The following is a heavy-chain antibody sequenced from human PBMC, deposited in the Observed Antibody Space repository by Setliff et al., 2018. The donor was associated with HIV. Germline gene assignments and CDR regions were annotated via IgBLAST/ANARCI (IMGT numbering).Heavy chain of an antibody. J-gene: IGHJ2*01. CDR2: IYQSGRT. CDR3: ARSALYGDNFRIFWYFDV. CDR1: GDSIGITNYY. D-gene: IGHD4-17*01. V-gene: IGHV4-39*07. Sequence: NPSETLSLTCIASGDSIGITNYYWGWIRQPPGRGLEWVGSIYQSGRTFYNPSLSGRVTVSIATSKNQFSLKLTSVTAADTAVYCCARSALYGDNFRIFWYFDVWGRGTLVTVSS.